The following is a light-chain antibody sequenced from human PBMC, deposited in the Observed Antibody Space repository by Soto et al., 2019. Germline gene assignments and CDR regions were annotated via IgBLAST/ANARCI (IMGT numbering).Light chain of an antibody. Sequence: QSVLTQPASVSGSPGQSITISCPGTSSDVGAYNYVSWYQQHPGKAPKLLIFEVSSRPSGVSNRFSGSKSGSTASLTISGLQAVDEADYYCSSYADSDTLYVFGTGTKVTVL. V-gene: IGLV2-14*01. J-gene: IGLJ1*01. CDR3: SSYADSDTLYV. CDR2: EVS. CDR1: SSDVGAYNY.